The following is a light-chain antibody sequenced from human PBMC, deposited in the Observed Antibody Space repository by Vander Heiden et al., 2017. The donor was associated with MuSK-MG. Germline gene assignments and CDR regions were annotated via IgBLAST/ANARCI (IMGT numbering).Light chain of an antibody. CDR2: GAS. CDR3: QQDNNWPKL. V-gene: IGKV3-15*01. Sequence: EIVMTQSPATLSVSPGERATLSCRASQSVSSNLAWYQQKPGQAPRLLIYGASTTATGIPARFSGSGSATEFTLSISILQSEDFAVYYCQQDNNWPKLFGLGTKVDIK. CDR1: QSVSSN. J-gene: IGKJ3*01.